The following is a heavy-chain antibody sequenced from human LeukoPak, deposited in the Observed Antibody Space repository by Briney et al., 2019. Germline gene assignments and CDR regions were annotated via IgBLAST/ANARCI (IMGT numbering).Heavy chain of an antibody. CDR1: GFTFSNYA. J-gene: IGHJ4*02. CDR2: ITGSGVST. D-gene: IGHD2-2*02. Sequence: GGSLRLSCAASGFTFSNYAMSWVRQAPGKGLEWVSSITGSGVSTYYADSVKGRFTVSRDNSKNTLFLQMNSLRAEDTAVYYCARGGFCSSTACYTGPQDSWGQGTLVTVSS. CDR3: ARGGFCSSTACYTGPQDS. V-gene: IGHV3-23*01.